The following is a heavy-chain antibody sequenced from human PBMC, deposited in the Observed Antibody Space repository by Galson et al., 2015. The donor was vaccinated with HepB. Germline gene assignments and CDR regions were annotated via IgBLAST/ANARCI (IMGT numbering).Heavy chain of an antibody. D-gene: IGHD1-20*01. J-gene: IGHJ3*02. CDR1: GYTFTSYG. V-gene: IGHV1-18*01. CDR2: ISAYNGNT. CDR3: ASLSTNNWNPGDAFDI. Sequence: SVKVSCKASGYTFTSYGISWVRQAPGQGLEWMGWISAYNGNTNYAQKLQGRVTMTTDTSTSTAYMELRSLRSDDTAVYYCASLSTNNWNPGDAFDIWGQGTMVTVSS.